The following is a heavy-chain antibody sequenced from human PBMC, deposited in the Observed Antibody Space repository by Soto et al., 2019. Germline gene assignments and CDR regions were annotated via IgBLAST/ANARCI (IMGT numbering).Heavy chain of an antibody. CDR3: ARDPQWLAPHDAFDI. CDR1: GFTFSSYR. CDR2: ISSSSSYI. Sequence: EVQLVESGGGLVKPGGSLRLSCAASGFTFSSYRMNWVRQAPGKGLEWVSSISSSSSYIDYADSEKGRFTISRYNAKTSMYLQMNRLRAEDTAVYYCARDPQWLAPHDAFDIWGQGTMVTVSS. D-gene: IGHD6-19*01. V-gene: IGHV3-21*01. J-gene: IGHJ3*02.